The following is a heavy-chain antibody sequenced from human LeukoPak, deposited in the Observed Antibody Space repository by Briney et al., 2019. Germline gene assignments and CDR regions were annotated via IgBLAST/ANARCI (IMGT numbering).Heavy chain of an antibody. V-gene: IGHV3-33*01. D-gene: IGHD3-10*01. CDR3: ARGVTMVRGRGYYFDY. CDR1: GFTFSSYG. J-gene: IGHJ4*02. Sequence: GRSLRLSCAASGFTFSSYGMHWVRQAPGKGLEWVAVIWYDGSNKYYADSAKGRFTISRDNSKNTLYLQMNSLRAEDTAVYYCARGVTMVRGRGYYFDYWGQGTLVTVSS. CDR2: IWYDGSNK.